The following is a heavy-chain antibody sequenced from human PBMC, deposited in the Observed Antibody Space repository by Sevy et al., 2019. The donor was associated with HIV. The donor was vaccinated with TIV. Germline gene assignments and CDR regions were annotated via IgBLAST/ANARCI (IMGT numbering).Heavy chain of an antibody. Sequence: GGSLRLSCAASGFTFSSYAMHWVRQAPGKGLEWVAVISYDGSNKYYADSVKGRFTISRDNSKNTLYLQMKSLRAEDTAVYYCGRDRGGGGSGSYYYYYGMDVWGQGTTVTVSS. CDR1: GFTFSSYA. CDR3: GRDRGGGGSGSYYYYYGMDV. J-gene: IGHJ6*02. V-gene: IGHV3-30-3*01. D-gene: IGHD3-10*01. CDR2: ISYDGSNK.